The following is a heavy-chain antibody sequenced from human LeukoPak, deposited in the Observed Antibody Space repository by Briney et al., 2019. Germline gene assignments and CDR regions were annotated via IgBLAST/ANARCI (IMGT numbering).Heavy chain of an antibody. CDR1: GGSIITNY. Sequence: SETLSLTCTASGGSIITNYWSWIRQPPGKGLEGIGYIYTSGSTNYNTSPRSRGSIPLDTSRNQSSLKLTSVTAAATAVTTFARLTDVIWFDPWGQGTLVTVSS. J-gene: IGHJ5*02. CDR2: IYTSGST. V-gene: IGHV4-4*09. CDR3: ARLTDVIWFDP.